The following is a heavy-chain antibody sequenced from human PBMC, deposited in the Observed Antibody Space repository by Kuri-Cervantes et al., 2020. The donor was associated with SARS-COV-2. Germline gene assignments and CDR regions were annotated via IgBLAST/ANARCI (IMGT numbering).Heavy chain of an antibody. D-gene: IGHD6-13*01. J-gene: IGHJ4*02. CDR2: INHSGST. Sequence: SETLSLTCIVSGGSISSYYWSWIRQPPGKGLEWIGEINHSGSTNYNPSLKSRVTISVDTSKNQFSLKLSSVTAADTAVYYCARGPRYSSSWYQTLDYWGQGTLVTVSS. V-gene: IGHV4-34*01. CDR1: GGSISSYY. CDR3: ARGPRYSSSWYQTLDY.